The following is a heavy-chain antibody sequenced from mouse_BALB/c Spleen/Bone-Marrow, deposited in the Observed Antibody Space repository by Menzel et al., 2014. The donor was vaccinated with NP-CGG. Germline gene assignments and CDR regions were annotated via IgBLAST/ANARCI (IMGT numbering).Heavy chain of an antibody. Sequence: EVQLVESGGGLVQPGGSRKLSCAASGFTFSSFGMHWVRQAPEKGLEWVAYISDGSSTIYYADTVKGRFTIFRDNPKNTLFLQMTSLRSEDTAMYYCARVDVGGYWGQGTTLTVSS. V-gene: IGHV5-17*02. CDR1: GFTFSSFG. CDR2: ISDGSSTI. CDR3: ARVDVGGY. J-gene: IGHJ2*01.